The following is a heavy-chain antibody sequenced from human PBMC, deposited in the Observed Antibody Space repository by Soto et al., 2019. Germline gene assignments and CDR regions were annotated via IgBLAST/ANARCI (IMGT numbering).Heavy chain of an antibody. Sequence: ASVKVSCKASGYTFTGYYMHCVLQAPGQGLEWMGWINPNTGGTNYAQKFQGWVTLTSDTSIGTAYMELSRLRSDGTAVYYCARAFGEIPFDYWGQGTLVTVSS. D-gene: IGHD3-10*01. CDR2: INPNTGGT. CDR1: GYTFTGYY. CDR3: ARAFGEIPFDY. J-gene: IGHJ4*02. V-gene: IGHV1-2*04.